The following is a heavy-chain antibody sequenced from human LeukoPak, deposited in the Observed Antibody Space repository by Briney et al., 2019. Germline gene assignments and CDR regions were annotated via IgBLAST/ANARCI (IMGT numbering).Heavy chain of an antibody. CDR1: GCTFTSYD. Sequence: ASVKVSCKAFGCTFTSYDINWVRQATGQGLEWMGWMNPNSGNTGYAQKFQGRVTMTRNTSISTAYMELSSLRSEDTAVYYCARRGTVTTSLGDYWGQGTLVTVSS. D-gene: IGHD4-17*01. V-gene: IGHV1-8*01. CDR2: MNPNSGNT. J-gene: IGHJ4*02. CDR3: ARRGTVTTSLGDY.